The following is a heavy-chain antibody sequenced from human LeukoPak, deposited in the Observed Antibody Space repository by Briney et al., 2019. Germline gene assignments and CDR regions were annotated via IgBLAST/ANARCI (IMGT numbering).Heavy chain of an antibody. V-gene: IGHV3-64D*09. CDR1: GFTLSSYA. CDR2: ISHDGVTT. D-gene: IGHD6-19*01. Sequence: GGSLRLSCSASGFTLSSYAMHWVRQAPGKGLEYVSAISHDGVTTYYADSVKGRFTIFRDNSKNTLYLQMSSLRAEDTAVYYCVTLAVAGYSGQGTVVTVSS. J-gene: IGHJ4*02. CDR3: VTLAVAGY.